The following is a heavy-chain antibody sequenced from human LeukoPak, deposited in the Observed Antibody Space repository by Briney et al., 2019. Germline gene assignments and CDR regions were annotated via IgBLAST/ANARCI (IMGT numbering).Heavy chain of an antibody. D-gene: IGHD2-2*01. CDR2: IYTTGST. CDR1: GGSISTFY. CDR3: ARMCSSSSCPFDY. Sequence: PSETLSLTCSVSGGSISTFYWTWIRQPPGKGLEWIGYIYTTGSTNYNPSLKSRVTMSVDTSKNQFSLKVSSVTSADTAVNYCARMCSSSSCPFDYWGQGTLVTVSS. J-gene: IGHJ4*02. V-gene: IGHV4-4*09.